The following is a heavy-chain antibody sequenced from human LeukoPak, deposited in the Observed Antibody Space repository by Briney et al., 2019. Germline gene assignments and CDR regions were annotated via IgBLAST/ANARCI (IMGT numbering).Heavy chain of an antibody. V-gene: IGHV3-23*01. CDR3: AKDRIYADGLWDFDY. J-gene: IGHJ4*02. Sequence: GGSLRLCCTASGFTFSTYTMSWVRQAPGEGLKWVSGILTSGGTYYADSVKGRFTISRDNSKNTLYLQMNSLRADDTAVYYCAKDRIYADGLWDFDYWGQGTLVTVSS. CDR1: GFTFSTYT. D-gene: IGHD3-10*01. CDR2: ILTSGGT.